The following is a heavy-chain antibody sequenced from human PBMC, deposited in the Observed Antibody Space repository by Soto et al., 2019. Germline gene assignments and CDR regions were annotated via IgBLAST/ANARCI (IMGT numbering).Heavy chain of an antibody. V-gene: IGHV5-10-1*01. Sequence: PGESLKISCQASGYSFTSYWISWVRQMPGKGLEWMGRIDPSDSYTNYSPSFQGHVTISADKSISTAYLQWSSLKASDTAMYYCAFLSSVSNIAVAGRSSDFDIDAWREAITVTAPQ. J-gene: IGHJ6*04. CDR2: IDPSDSYT. D-gene: IGHD6-19*01. CDR1: GYSFTSYW. CDR3: AFLSSVSNIAVAGRSSDFDIDA.